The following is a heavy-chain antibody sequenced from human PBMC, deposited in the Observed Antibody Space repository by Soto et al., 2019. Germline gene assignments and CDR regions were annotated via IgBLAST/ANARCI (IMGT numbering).Heavy chain of an antibody. CDR3: ARYWNAGTLYGAFDI. J-gene: IGHJ3*02. D-gene: IGHD4-17*01. V-gene: IGHV1-69*06. CDR1: GGSFNNYV. Sequence: QVQLVQSGAEVRKPGSSVKVSCEASGGSFNNYVISWLRQAPGQGLEWMGGIIPNYEAANYAQKFRGQLTITADKDTNTAYMELNSLRPEDTATYYCARYWNAGTLYGAFDIWGQGTTVIVS. CDR2: IIPNYEAA.